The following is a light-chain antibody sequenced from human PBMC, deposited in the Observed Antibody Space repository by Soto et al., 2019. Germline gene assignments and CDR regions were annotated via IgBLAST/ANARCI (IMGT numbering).Light chain of an antibody. CDR2: DAS. J-gene: IGKJ3*01. V-gene: IGKV1-5*01. Sequence: DIQMTQSPSTLSASVGDRVTITCRASQRITNWLAWYQHKPGKAPKLLVYDASSLESGVPSRFSGSGSGTEFTLTISSLQPDDFAIYYCQQYNSYSPLTFGPGTKVDIK. CDR1: QRITNW. CDR3: QQYNSYSPLT.